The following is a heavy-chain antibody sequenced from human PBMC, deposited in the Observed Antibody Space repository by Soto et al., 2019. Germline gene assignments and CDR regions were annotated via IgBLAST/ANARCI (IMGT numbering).Heavy chain of an antibody. V-gene: IGHV1-69*06. CDR2: IIPVFGTG. Sequence: QVQLVQSGAEVKKPGSSVKVSCKASGGTFSSYAISWVRQAPGQGLEWMGGIIPVFGTGIYAQKFQGRVTITADKSTNTAYMELSSLRSEDTVVYFCARVGGTGGYTYGLDYWGQGTLVTVSS. CDR3: ARVGGTGGYTYGLDY. CDR1: GGTFSSYA. D-gene: IGHD5-18*01. J-gene: IGHJ4*02.